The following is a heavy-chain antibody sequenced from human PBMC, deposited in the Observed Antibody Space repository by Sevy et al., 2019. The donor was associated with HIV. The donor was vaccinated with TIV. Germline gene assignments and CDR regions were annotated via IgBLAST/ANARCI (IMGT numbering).Heavy chain of an antibody. CDR1: GGTFSSYA. D-gene: IGHD3-10*01. CDR3: ARGYYGSGSYYKDDY. J-gene: IGHJ4*02. V-gene: IGHV1-69*06. Sequence: ASVKVSCKASGGTFSSYAISWVRQAPGQGLEWMGGIIPIFGTANYAQKFQGRVTITADKSTSTAYMELSSLRAEDTAVYYCARGYYGSGSYYKDDYWGQGTLVTVSS. CDR2: IIPIFGTA.